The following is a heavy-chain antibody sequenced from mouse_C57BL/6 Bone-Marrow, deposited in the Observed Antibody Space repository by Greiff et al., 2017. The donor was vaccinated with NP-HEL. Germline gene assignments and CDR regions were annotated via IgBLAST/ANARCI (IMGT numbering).Heavy chain of an antibody. J-gene: IGHJ1*03. CDR2: INPSNGDT. V-gene: IGHV1-81*01. CDR1: GYTFTSYG. D-gene: IGHD1-1*01. CDR3: ARRISTRVGAV. Sequence: QVQLQQPGAELARPGASVKLSCKASGYTFTSYGIRWVKQRTGQGLEWIGEINPSNGDTYYNEKFKGKATLTADKSSSTAYMQLRSLTSEDSAVYYCARRISTRVGAVWGTGTTVTVSA.